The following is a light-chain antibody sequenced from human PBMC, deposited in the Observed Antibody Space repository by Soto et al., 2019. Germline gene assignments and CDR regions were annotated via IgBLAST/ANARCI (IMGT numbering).Light chain of an antibody. Sequence: DIQMTQSPSSLSACVGDRVTITCRASQGISIYLAWYQQKPGKVPELLIYDASTLQSGVPSRFSGSGSGTDFTLTISGLQPEDVATYYCQKYNGAPLTFGGGTKVEIK. CDR1: QGISIY. CDR3: QKYNGAPLT. J-gene: IGKJ4*01. V-gene: IGKV1-27*01. CDR2: DAS.